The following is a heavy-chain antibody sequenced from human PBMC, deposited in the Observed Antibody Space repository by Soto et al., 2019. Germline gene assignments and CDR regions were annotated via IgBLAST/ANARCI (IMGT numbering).Heavy chain of an antibody. CDR2: INPSGGST. CDR3: ARAMVIIPDYDFWSGYYSPEWENYMDV. V-gene: IGHV1-46*03. CDR1: GYTFTSYY. J-gene: IGHJ6*03. D-gene: IGHD3-3*01. Sequence: ASVKVSCKASGYTFTSYYMHWVRQAPGQGLEWMGIINPSGGSTSYAQKFQGRVTMTRDTSTSTVYMELSSLRSEDTAVYYCARAMVIIPDYDFWSGYYSPEWENYMDVWGKGTTVTVSS.